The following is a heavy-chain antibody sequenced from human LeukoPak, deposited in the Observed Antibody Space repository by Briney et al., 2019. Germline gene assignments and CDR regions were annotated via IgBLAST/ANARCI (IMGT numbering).Heavy chain of an antibody. V-gene: IGHV1-18*01. CDR2: ISAYNGNT. Sequence: ASVTLSCTTSGYTFTNYSISWVRHAPGLGLEWMGLISAYNGNTNYAQKVQGRVTMTTDTSTSTTYMELRSLRFADTAVYYCARDQSVRLLQTSSTYFKHVFAIWGQGSMVTVSS. D-gene: IGHD6-13*01. CDR1: GYTFTNYS. J-gene: IGHJ3*02. CDR3: ARDQSVRLLQTSSTYFKHVFAI.